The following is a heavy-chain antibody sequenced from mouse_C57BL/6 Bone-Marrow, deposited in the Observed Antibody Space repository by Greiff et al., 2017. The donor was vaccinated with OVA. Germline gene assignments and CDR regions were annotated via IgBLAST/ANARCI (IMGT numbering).Heavy chain of an antibody. CDR1: GYTFTDYY. V-gene: IGHV1-26*01. CDR2: INPNNGGT. D-gene: IGHD1-1*01. CDR3: ARGNYGSSSYFDY. J-gene: IGHJ2*01. Sequence: VQLQQSGPELVKPRASVKISCKASGYTFTDYYMNWVKQSHGKSLEWIGDINPNNGGTSYNQKFKGKATLTVDKSSSTAYMELRSLTSEDSAVYYCARGNYGSSSYFDYWGQGTTLTVSS.